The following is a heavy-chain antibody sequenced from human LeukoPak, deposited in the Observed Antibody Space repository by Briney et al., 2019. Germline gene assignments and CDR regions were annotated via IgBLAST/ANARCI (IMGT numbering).Heavy chain of an antibody. J-gene: IGHJ4*02. CDR1: GDSFSSDSVN. CDR3: ARELHGGHLPRVDY. V-gene: IGHV6-1*01. CDR2: SCYRSKWYT. Sequence: SQTLSLTCAISGDSFSSDSVNWNWLRQSQSRGLEWLGRSCYRSKWYTGYAEAVRGRVIHHGDTSKNHGSLPVNFVTHEGTAGYYCARELHGGHLPRVDYWGQGTRVTVSS. D-gene: IGHD2-15*01.